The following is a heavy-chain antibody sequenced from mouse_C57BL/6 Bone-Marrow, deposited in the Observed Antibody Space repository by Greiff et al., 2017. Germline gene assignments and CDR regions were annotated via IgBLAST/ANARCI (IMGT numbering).Heavy chain of an antibody. CDR2: IHPNSGST. CDR3: ARGYGSSLDY. D-gene: IGHD1-1*01. Sequence: VKLVESGAELVKPGASVKLSCKASGYTFTSYWMHWVKQRPGQGLEWIGMIHPNSGSTNYNEKFKSKATLTVDKSSSTAYMQLSSLTSEDSAVYYCARGYGSSLDYWGQGTTLTVSS. J-gene: IGHJ2*01. CDR1: GYTFTSYW. V-gene: IGHV1-64*01.